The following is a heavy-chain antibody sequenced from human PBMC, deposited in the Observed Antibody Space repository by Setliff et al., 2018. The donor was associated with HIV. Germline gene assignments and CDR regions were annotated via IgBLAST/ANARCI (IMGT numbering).Heavy chain of an antibody. V-gene: IGHV4-61*09. D-gene: IGHD2-8*01. CDR2: IYTSGST. CDR1: GGSISSGSYY. Sequence: SETLSLTCTVSGGSISSGSYYWSWIRQPAGKGLEWIGHIYTSGSTNYNPSLKSRLTMTKDTSTSTVYMQLSSLRSEDTAVYYCVRTIYEWGAFDVWGQGTMVTVSS. J-gene: IGHJ3*01. CDR3: VRTIYEWGAFDV.